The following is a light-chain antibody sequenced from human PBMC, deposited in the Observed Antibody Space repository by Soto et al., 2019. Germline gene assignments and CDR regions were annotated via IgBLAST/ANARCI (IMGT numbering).Light chain of an antibody. Sequence: SYELTQPPSVSVSPGQTASITCSGDKLGDKFTCWYQQKPGQSPVLLIYQDTRRPSRIPERFSGSNSGNTTTLTISGTQAMDEADYYCQAWDSVSDVVFGGGTKLTVL. CDR1: KLGDKF. J-gene: IGLJ2*01. V-gene: IGLV3-1*01. CDR3: QAWDSVSDVV. CDR2: QDT.